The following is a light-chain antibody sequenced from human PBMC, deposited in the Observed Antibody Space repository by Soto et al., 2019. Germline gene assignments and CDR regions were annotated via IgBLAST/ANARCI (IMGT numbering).Light chain of an antibody. CDR1: QSVTSSY. V-gene: IGKV3-20*01. Sequence: EIVLTQSPGTLSLSPGERATLSCRASQSVTSSYLAWYQQKPGQAPRPLISGATSRATGIPERFSGSGSGTDFTLTISRLEPEDFAMYYCQHYGSSPPYTFGQGTKLEIK. J-gene: IGKJ2*01. CDR2: GAT. CDR3: QHYGSSPPYT.